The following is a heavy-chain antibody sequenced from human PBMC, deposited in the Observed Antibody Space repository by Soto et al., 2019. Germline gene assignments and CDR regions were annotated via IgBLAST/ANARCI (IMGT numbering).Heavy chain of an antibody. D-gene: IGHD2-15*01. CDR1: GGSISSYY. CDR3: ARGWRGGYYYYYMDV. V-gene: IGHV4-59*12. CDR2: IYYSGST. Sequence: TSETLSLTCTVSGGSISSYYWSWIRQPPGKGLEWIGYIYYSGSTNYNPSLKSRVTISVDTSKNQFSLKLSSVTAADTAVYYCARGWRGGYYYYYMDVWGKGTTVTVSS. J-gene: IGHJ6*03.